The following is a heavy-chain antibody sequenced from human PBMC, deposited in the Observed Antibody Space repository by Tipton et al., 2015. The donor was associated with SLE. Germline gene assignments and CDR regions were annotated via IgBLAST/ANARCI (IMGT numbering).Heavy chain of an antibody. CDR1: GFTFTNFE. CDR3: ARGAGYVGATAAALDV. Sequence: GSLRLSCAASGFTFTNFEMNWVRRAPGSGLEWVSYIDTSGNTIYYADSVKGRFTISRDNANNSLFLQMSSLRADDTAVYYCARGAGYVGATAAALDVWGKGTTVTVSS. J-gene: IGHJ6*04. D-gene: IGHD6-13*01. CDR2: IDTSGNTI. V-gene: IGHV3-48*03.